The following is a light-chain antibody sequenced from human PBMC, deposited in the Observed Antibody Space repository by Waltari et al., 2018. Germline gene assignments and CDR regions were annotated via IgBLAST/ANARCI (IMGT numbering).Light chain of an antibody. CDR2: DVS. CDR3: SSYTSSSTWV. V-gene: IGLV2-14*04. Sequence: WYKPHPGKAPKLMIYDVSKRPSGVSNRFSGSKSGNTASLTISGLQAEDEADYYCSSYTSSSTWVFGGGTKLTVL. J-gene: IGLJ3*02.